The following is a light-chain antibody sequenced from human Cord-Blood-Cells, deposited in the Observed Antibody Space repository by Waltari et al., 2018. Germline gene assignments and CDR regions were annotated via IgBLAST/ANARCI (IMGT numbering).Light chain of an antibody. Sequence: DIQMTQSPSSLSASVGDRVTITCQASQDISNYLNWYQQKPGKAPKLLIYDASNLETGVPSRFNGSGSGTDSTFTISSLQPEDIATYYCQQYDNLPYTLGQWTKLEIK. V-gene: IGKV1-33*01. CDR1: QDISNY. CDR2: DAS. J-gene: IGKJ2*01. CDR3: QQYDNLPYT.